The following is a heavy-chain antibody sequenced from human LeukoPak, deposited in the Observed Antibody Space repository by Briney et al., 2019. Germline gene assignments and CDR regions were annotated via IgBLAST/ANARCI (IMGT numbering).Heavy chain of an antibody. CDR1: GFTFSNYW. J-gene: IGHJ4*02. CDR3: ARDRQIAY. CDR2: IKQDGSEK. Sequence: QSGGSLRLSCAASGFTFSNYWLTWVRQAPGQGLEWVANIKQDGSEKHYVDSVKGRFAISRDNAKNSLYPQMNSLRAEDTAVYYCARDRQIAYWGQGTLVTVSS. V-gene: IGHV3-7*01.